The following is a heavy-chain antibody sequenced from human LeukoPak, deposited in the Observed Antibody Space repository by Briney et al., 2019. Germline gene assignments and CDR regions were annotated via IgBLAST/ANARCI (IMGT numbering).Heavy chain of an antibody. D-gene: IGHD4-23*01. CDR3: AREGLRDYGGHTGVDY. V-gene: IGHV1-46*01. CDR2: INPSGGST. Sequence: GASVKVSCKASGYTFTGYYMHWVRQAPGQGLEWMGIINPSGGSTSYAQKFQGRVTMTRDTSTSTVYMELSSLRSEDTAVYYCAREGLRDYGGHTGVDYWGQGTLVTVSS. CDR1: GYTFTGYY. J-gene: IGHJ4*02.